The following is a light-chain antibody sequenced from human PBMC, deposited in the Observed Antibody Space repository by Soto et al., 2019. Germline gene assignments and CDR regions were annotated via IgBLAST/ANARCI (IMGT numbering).Light chain of an antibody. V-gene: IGKV3-11*01. J-gene: IGKJ5*01. Sequence: EFVLTQSPATLSLSPGERATLSCRASQSVSSSLAWYQQKSGQAPRLLIYDASNRATGIPARFSGSGSGTDFTLTISSLEPEDFAVYYCQQRSNWPITFGQGTRREIK. CDR2: DAS. CDR3: QQRSNWPIT. CDR1: QSVSSS.